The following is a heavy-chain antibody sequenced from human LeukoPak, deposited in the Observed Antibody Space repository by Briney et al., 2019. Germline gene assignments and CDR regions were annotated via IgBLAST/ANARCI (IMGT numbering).Heavy chain of an antibody. D-gene: IGHD6-13*01. Sequence: GGSLRLSCAASGFTFSDHFMDWVRQAPGRGLEWVGRMRDRGFGYTTEYAASVKGRFTISRDDSKNSVFLHMTSLRPDDTAVYYCTRLQGSIHVDYWGQGTLVTVSS. J-gene: IGHJ4*02. CDR1: GFTFSDHF. V-gene: IGHV3-72*01. CDR3: TRLQGSIHVDY. CDR2: MRDRGFGYTT.